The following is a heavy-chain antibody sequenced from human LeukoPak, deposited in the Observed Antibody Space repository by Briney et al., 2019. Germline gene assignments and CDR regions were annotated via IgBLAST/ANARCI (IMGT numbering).Heavy chain of an antibody. V-gene: IGHV4-34*01. J-gene: IGHJ4*02. CDR1: GGSFSGYY. CDR3: ARGLGLVGDY. CDR2: INHSGST. D-gene: IGHD1-26*01. Sequence: SETLSLTCADYGGSFSGYYWSWIRQPPGEGLEWIGEINHSGSTNYIPSLKSRVTISVDTSKNQFSLKLSSVTAADTAVYYCARGLGLVGDYWGQGTLVTVSS.